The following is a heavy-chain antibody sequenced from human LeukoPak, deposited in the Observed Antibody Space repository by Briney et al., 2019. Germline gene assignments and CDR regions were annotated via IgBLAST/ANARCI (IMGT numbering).Heavy chain of an antibody. D-gene: IGHD6-6*01. CDR3: ARAGDSSSDWFDP. V-gene: IGHV4-59*01. CDR2: IFYSGST. J-gene: IGHJ5*02. CDR1: GGSMSSYY. Sequence: SETLSLTCTVSGGSMSSYYWSWIRQPPGKGLEWIGYIFYSGSTNYNPSLKSRLTISVDTSKNQFSLKLSSVTAADTAVYYCARAGDSSSDWFDPWGQGTLVTVSS.